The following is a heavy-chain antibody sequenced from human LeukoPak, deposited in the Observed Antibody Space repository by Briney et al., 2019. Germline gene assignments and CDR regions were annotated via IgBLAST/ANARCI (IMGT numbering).Heavy chain of an antibody. Sequence: PGGSLGLSGEASGFSFSSFSMHWVRQAPGKGPVWVSRITRESGTDYADSVRGRFTISRDNAKNTLNLQMDSLRAEDTAVYYCVRGTTDYPGVDYWGRGTLVTVSS. J-gene: IGHJ4*02. CDR2: ITRESGT. CDR1: GFSFSSFS. D-gene: IGHD1-1*01. CDR3: VRGTTDYPGVDY. V-gene: IGHV3-74*01.